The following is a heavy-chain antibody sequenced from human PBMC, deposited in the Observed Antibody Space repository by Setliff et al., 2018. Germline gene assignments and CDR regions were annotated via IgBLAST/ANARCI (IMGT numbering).Heavy chain of an antibody. Sequence: ASVKVSCKASGYSFTSYGISWVRQAPGQGLEWMGWISVYNGDTIYAQKFQGRVAMATDTSTSTAYMELRSLRSDDTAMYYCARDRSIVVVPAARTKFDPWGQGTLVTVS. CDR2: ISVYNGDT. V-gene: IGHV1-18*01. CDR1: GYSFTSYG. J-gene: IGHJ5*02. CDR3: ARDRSIVVVPAARTKFDP. D-gene: IGHD2-2*01.